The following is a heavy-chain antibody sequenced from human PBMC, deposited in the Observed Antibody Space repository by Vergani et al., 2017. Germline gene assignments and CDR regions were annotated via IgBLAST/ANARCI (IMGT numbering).Heavy chain of an antibody. J-gene: IGHJ6*03. D-gene: IGHD3-3*01. V-gene: IGHV4-34*01. Sequence: QVQLQQWGAGLLKPSETLSLTCAVYGGSFSGYYWSWIRQPPGKGLEWIWEINHSGSTNYNPSLKSRVTISVDTSKNQFYLKLSSVTAADTAVYYCARVQELYDFWSGYRVRYYYYMDVWRK. CDR1: GGSFSGYY. CDR2: INHSGST. CDR3: ARVQELYDFWSGYRVRYYYYMDV.